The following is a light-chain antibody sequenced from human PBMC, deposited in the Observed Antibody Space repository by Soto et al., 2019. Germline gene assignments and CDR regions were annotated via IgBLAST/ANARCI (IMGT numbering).Light chain of an antibody. Sequence: QSALTQPASVSGSPGQSITISCTGTSSDLGVYNYVSWYQQHPGKAPKLGICEVRNRPSGVSSRFSGSKSGNTAPLTISGLRAEDEADYYCTSFTTTNIWVFGGGTKLTVL. CDR3: TSFTTTNIWV. J-gene: IGLJ3*02. CDR1: SSDLGVYNY. V-gene: IGLV2-14*01. CDR2: EVR.